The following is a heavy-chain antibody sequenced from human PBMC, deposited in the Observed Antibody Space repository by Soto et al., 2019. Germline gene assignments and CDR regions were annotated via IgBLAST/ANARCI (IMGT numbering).Heavy chain of an antibody. CDR3: AKKGLYCSSTSCYAGRGAFDI. CDR1: GFTFDDYA. CDR2: ISWNIGSI. V-gene: IGHV3-9*01. D-gene: IGHD2-2*01. J-gene: IGHJ3*02. Sequence: EVQLVESGGGLVQPGRSLRLSCAASGFTFDDYAMHWVRQAPGKGLEWVSGISWNIGSIGYADSVKGRFTISRDNAKNSLYLQMNSLRAEDTALYYCAKKGLYCSSTSCYAGRGAFDIWGQGTMVTVSS.